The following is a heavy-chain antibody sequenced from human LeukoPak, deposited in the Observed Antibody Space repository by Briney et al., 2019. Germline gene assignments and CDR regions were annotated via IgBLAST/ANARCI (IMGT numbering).Heavy chain of an antibody. D-gene: IGHD1-1*01. CDR3: ARGAVNRYNWNDDNFYYYYMDV. CDR1: GYTFTSYD. CDR2: MNPNSGNT. J-gene: IGHJ6*03. Sequence: GASVKVSCKTSGYTFTSYDVNWVRQATGQGLEWMGWMNPNSGNTGYAQKLQGRVTMTTDTSTSTAYMELRSLRSGDTAVYYCARGAVNRYNWNDDNFYYYYMDVWGKGTTVTISS. V-gene: IGHV1-8*01.